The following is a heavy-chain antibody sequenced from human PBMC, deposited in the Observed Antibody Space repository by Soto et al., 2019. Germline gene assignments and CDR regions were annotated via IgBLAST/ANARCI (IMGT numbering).Heavy chain of an antibody. J-gene: IGHJ4*02. Sequence: SETLYLTCSVSGGSISRGVYYWSGIRHHPGEGLEYIGYIYETGATYYKPSLKSRVSISADTSKNQFSLKLSSVTGADTAVYFCARIAVPGASYWGQGTLVTVSS. CDR1: GGSISRGVYY. V-gene: IGHV4-31*03. CDR2: IYETGAT. CDR3: ARIAVPGASY. D-gene: IGHD7-27*01.